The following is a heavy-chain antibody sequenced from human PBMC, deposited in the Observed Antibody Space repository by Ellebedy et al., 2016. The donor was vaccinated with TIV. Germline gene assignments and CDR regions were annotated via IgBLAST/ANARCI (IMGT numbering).Heavy chain of an antibody. Sequence: GESLKISCAASGFTFSSYAMSWVRQAPGKGLEWVSAIRGSGVSTYYADSVKGRFTISRDNSKNTLYLQMNSLRAEDTAVYYCAKDPGYCSSTSCYRDFQHWGQGTLVTVSS. CDR3: AKDPGYCSSTSCYRDFQH. J-gene: IGHJ1*01. CDR1: GFTFSSYA. CDR2: IRGSGVST. D-gene: IGHD2-2*02. V-gene: IGHV3-23*01.